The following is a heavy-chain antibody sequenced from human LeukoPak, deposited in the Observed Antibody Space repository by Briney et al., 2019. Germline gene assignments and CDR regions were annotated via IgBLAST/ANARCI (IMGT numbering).Heavy chain of an antibody. CDR1: GYTFTSYG. Sequence: ASVKVSCKASGYTFTSYGISWVRQAPGQGLEWMGWISAYDGNTSYAQKLQGRVTMTTDTSTSTAYMELRSLRSDDTAVYYCARYCTNGVCLDYWGQGTLVTVSS. V-gene: IGHV1-18*01. D-gene: IGHD2-8*01. CDR3: ARYCTNGVCLDY. J-gene: IGHJ4*02. CDR2: ISAYDGNT.